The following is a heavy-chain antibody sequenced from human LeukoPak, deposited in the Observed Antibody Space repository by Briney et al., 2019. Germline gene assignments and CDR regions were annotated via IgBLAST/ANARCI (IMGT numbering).Heavy chain of an antibody. CDR2: TNPDGSRV. V-gene: IGHV3-74*01. D-gene: IGHD3-10*01. CDR1: GATFSTFW. CDR3: AFDFGGYSDT. J-gene: IGHJ5*02. Sequence: GSLSLSCAVSGATFSTFWMHWVRQVPGKGPAWVSRTNPDGSRVDYADSVKGRFTISRDNARDTLYLQMNSLRVEDTAMYYCAFDFGGYSDTWGQGTLVTVSS.